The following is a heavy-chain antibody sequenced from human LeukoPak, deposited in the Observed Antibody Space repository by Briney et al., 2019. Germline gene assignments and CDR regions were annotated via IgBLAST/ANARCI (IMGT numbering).Heavy chain of an antibody. J-gene: IGHJ4*02. V-gene: IGHV3-48*03. D-gene: IGHD3-22*01. CDR1: GFTFSSYE. Sequence: GGSLRLSCAASGFTFSSYEMNWVRQAPGKGLEWVSYISSSGSTIYYADPVKGRFTISRDNAKNSLYLQMNSLRAEDTAVYYCARDGYYYDSSGYYSYYFDYWGQGTLVTVSS. CDR3: ARDGYYYDSSGYYSYYFDY. CDR2: ISSSGSTI.